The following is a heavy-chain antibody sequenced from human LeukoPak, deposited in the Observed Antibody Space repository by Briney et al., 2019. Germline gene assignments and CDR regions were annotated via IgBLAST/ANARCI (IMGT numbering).Heavy chain of an antibody. V-gene: IGHV4-59*08. CDR3: ARHADGYNSGFLDF. J-gene: IGHJ3*01. CDR1: GDSIRIYY. D-gene: IGHD5-24*01. CDR2: IHYSGNT. Sequence: SETLSLTCIVSGDSIRIYYWSWIRQSPGKGLEWIGYIHYSGNTFSNPALKSRVTISIDTPKNQFSLQLRSVTAEDTAVYLCARHADGYNSGFLDFWGPGTMVPVSS.